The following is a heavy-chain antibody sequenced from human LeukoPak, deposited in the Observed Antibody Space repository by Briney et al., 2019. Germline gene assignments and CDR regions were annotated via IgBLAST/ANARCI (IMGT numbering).Heavy chain of an antibody. V-gene: IGHV1-18*01. CDR3: ARIIVQLWESDY. Sequence: ASVKVSCKASGYTFTSYGISWVRQAPGQGLEWMGWISAYNGNTNYAQKLQGRVTTTTDTSTSTAYMELRSLRSDDTAVYYCARIIVQLWESDYWGQGTLVTVSS. J-gene: IGHJ4*02. D-gene: IGHD5-18*01. CDR2: ISAYNGNT. CDR1: GYTFTSYG.